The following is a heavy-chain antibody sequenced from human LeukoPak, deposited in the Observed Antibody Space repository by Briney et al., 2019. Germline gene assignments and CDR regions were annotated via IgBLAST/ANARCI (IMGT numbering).Heavy chain of an antibody. Sequence: GGSLRLSCAASGFTFSTYGMHWVRQAPGKGLEWVALISYDGHIKYYADSVRGRLTISRDNSKNTLYLQMNSLRPEDTAVYYCAKGQEGTTVDLFDYWGQGTLVTVSS. CDR2: ISYDGHIK. CDR1: GFTFSTYG. J-gene: IGHJ4*02. CDR3: AKGQEGTTVDLFDY. D-gene: IGHD1-7*01. V-gene: IGHV3-30*18.